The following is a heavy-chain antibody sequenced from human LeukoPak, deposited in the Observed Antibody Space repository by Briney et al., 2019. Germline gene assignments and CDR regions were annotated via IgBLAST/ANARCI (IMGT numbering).Heavy chain of an antibody. J-gene: IGHJ6*02. Sequence: GGSLRLSCAASGFTFSSYWMSWVRQAPGKGLEWVANIKQDGSEKYYVDSVKGRFTVSRDNAKNSLYLQMNSLRAEDTAVYYCARDGVAGYYYYYGMDVWGQGTTVTVSS. CDR1: GFTFSSYW. CDR3: ARDGVAGYYYYYGMDV. CDR2: IKQDGSEK. V-gene: IGHV3-7*01. D-gene: IGHD6-19*01.